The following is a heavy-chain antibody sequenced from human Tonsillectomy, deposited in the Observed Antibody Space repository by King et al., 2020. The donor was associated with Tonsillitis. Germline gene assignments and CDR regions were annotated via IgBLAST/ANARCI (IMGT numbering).Heavy chain of an antibody. CDR2: IYHSGNT. J-gene: IGHJ4*02. CDR1: GYSISSGYY. CDR3: VREGDFWSGLPTPLGNGGYFDY. Sequence: VQLQESGPGLVKPSETLSLTCTVSGYSISSGYYWGWIRQPPGKGLEWIGSIYHSGNTYYNPSLKSRVTISVDTSKNQFSLKLSSVTAADTAVYYCVREGDFWSGLPTPLGNGGYFDYWGQGTLVTVSS. V-gene: IGHV4-38-2*02. D-gene: IGHD3-3*01.